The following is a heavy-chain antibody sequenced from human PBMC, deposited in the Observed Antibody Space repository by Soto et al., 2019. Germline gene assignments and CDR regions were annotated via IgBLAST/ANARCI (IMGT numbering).Heavy chain of an antibody. CDR3: AKDDSSSAPYYHYYYGMDV. Sequence: GGSLGLSCAASGFTFSSYAMSWVRQAPGKGLEWVSAISGSGGSTYYADSVKGRFAISRDNSKNTLYLQMNSLRAEDTAVYYCAKDDSSSAPYYHYYYGMDVWGQGTTVTVSS. CDR2: ISGSGGST. CDR1: GFTFSSYA. V-gene: IGHV3-23*01. J-gene: IGHJ6*02. D-gene: IGHD6-6*01.